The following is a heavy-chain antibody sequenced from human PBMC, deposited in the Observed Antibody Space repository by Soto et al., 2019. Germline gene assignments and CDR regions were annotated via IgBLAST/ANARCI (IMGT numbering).Heavy chain of an antibody. CDR1: GFTFSSYS. CDR2: ISSSSSYI. CDR3: ARYCSSTSCYNYYYYGMDV. J-gene: IGHJ6*02. V-gene: IGHV3-21*01. D-gene: IGHD2-2*02. Sequence: GGSRRLSCAASGFTFSSYSMNWVRQAPGKGLEWVSSISSSSSYIYYADSVRGRFTISRDNAKNSLYLQMNSLRAEDTAVYYCARYCSSTSCYNYYYYGMDVWGQGTTVTVSS.